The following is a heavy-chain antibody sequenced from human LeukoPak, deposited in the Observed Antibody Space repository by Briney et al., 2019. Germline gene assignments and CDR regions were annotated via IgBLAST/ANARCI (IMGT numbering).Heavy chain of an antibody. CDR1: GGSISSSSYY. CDR3: ARGLSSSGVPGDY. Sequence: PSETLSLTCTVSGGSISSSSYYWGWIRQPPGKGLEWIGSIYYSGSTYYNPSRKSRVTISVDTTKNQFSLKLSSVTAADTAVYYCARGLSSSGVPGDYWGQGTLVTVSS. V-gene: IGHV4-39*07. J-gene: IGHJ4*02. CDR2: IYYSGST. D-gene: IGHD6-6*01.